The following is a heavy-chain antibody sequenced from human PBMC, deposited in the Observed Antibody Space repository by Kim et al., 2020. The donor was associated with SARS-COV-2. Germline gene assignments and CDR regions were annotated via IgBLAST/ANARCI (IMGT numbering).Heavy chain of an antibody. J-gene: IGHJ4*02. D-gene: IGHD1-1*01. CDR3: TTAKRAGTFGY. Sequence: GGSLRLSCAASGFTFSDAWMTWIRQAPGKGLEWVGRIKGKAGGGTTDYAAYVKGRFTSSRDNSKNTLYLQMNSVKTEDTGVYYCTTAKRAGTFGYWGQGTLVAVSS. V-gene: IGHV3-15*01. CDR1: GFTFSDAW. CDR2: IKGKAGGGTT.